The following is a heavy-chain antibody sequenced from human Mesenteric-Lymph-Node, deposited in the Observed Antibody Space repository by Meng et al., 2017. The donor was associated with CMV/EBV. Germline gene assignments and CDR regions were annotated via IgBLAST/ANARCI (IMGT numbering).Heavy chain of an antibody. Sequence: SGGAISSCDSYRSWNRQPAGKGLEWIGYTSYTGDTHYNPSLKARLTFSLDTSKSQFSLKLNSVTAADTAVYYCVRVATGTSCYDPWGQGTLVTVSS. D-gene: IGHD6-13*01. CDR3: VRVATGTSCYDP. CDR2: TSYTGDT. J-gene: IGHJ5*02. CDR1: GGAISSCDSY. V-gene: IGHV4-30-4*08.